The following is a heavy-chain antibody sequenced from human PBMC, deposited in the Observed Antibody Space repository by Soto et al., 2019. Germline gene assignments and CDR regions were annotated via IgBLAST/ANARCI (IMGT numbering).Heavy chain of an antibody. D-gene: IGHD6-19*01. CDR2: ISSSGGNT. V-gene: IGHV3-23*01. CDR1: GFTFSTYA. J-gene: IGHJ4*02. Sequence: GGSLRLSCAASGFTFSTYAMSWVRQAPGKGLEWVSAISSSGGNTYYADSVKGRFSISRDNSKNTLYLHMNSLRAEDTAVYYCERYSSGWDFDCWGQGTLVTVSS. CDR3: ERYSSGWDFDC.